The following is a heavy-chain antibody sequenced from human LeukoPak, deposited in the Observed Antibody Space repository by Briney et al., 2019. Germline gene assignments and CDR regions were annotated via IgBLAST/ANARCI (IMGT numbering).Heavy chain of an antibody. CDR1: GFTFSSYS. V-gene: IGHV3-21*01. D-gene: IGHD6-13*01. Sequence: PGGSLRLSCAASGFTFSSYSMNWVRQAPGKGLEWVSSISSSSSYIYYADSVKGRFTISRDNAKNSLYLQMNSLRAEDTAVYYCARDLKSAKAAAAPDAFDIWGQGTMVTVSS. CDR3: ARDLKSAKAAAAPDAFDI. CDR2: ISSSSSYI. J-gene: IGHJ3*02.